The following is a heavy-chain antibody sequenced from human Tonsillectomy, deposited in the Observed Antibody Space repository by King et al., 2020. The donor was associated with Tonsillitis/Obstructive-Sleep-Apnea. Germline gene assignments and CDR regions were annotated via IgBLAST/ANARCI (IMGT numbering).Heavy chain of an antibody. Sequence: VQLVESGGGVVQPGRSLRLSCAASGFTFSSYAMHWVRQAPGKGLEWVAVISYDGSNKYYADSVKGRFTISRDNSKNTLYLQINSLRAEDTAVYYCARAQWLWYYFDYWGQGTLVTVSS. J-gene: IGHJ4*02. CDR1: GFTFSSYA. D-gene: IGHD6-19*01. CDR2: ISYDGSNK. CDR3: ARAQWLWYYFDY. V-gene: IGHV3-30*04.